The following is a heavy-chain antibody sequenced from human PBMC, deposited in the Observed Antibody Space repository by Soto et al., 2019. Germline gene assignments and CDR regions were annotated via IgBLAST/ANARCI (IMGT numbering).Heavy chain of an antibody. Sequence: QVQLVESGGGVVQPGRSLRLSCAASGFSFSNFAMHWVRQAPGKGLEWMAVISSDVVNYYYAESVKGRFTISRDNSKNTLYLQMNSLRTEDTAVYYCARGGAWTPEVLGYWGQGTLVTVSS. J-gene: IGHJ4*02. CDR1: GFSFSNFA. D-gene: IGHD1-1*01. V-gene: IGHV3-30-3*01. CDR3: ARGGAWTPEVLGY. CDR2: ISSDVVNY.